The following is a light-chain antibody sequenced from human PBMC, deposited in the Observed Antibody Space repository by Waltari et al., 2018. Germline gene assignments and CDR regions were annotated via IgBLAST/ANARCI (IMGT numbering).Light chain of an antibody. Sequence: QSALTQPASVSGSPGQSITISCTGTNNDVGGYDLVSWYQQHPGKAPKLIFYEVHRRPSGVSNRFSGSKSGNTASLTISGLQAEDEAHYYCCSYVGVTTVLFGGGTTVAV. CDR2: EVH. CDR1: NNDVGGYDL. J-gene: IGLJ2*01. CDR3: CSYVGVTTVL. V-gene: IGLV2-23*01.